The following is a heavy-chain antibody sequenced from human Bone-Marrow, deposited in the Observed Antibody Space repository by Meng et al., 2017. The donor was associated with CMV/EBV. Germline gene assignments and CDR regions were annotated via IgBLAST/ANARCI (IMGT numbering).Heavy chain of an antibody. CDR2: INPNSGGT. CDR3: ARDIEDYGFWSASGERYYYYYGMDV. D-gene: IGHD3-3*01. CDR1: GYTFTGYY. Sequence: ASVKVSCKASGYTFTGYYMHWVRQAPGQGLEWMGWINPNSGGTNYAQKFQGRVTMTRDTSISTAYMELSRLRSDDTAVYYCARDIEDYGFWSASGERYYYYYGMDVWGQGTTVTVS. J-gene: IGHJ6*02. V-gene: IGHV1-2*02.